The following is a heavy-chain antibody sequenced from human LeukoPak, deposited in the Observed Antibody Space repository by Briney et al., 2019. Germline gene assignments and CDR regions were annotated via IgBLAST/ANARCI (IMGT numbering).Heavy chain of an antibody. CDR3: ATGPWFGELLGD. V-gene: IGHV1-24*01. Sequence: ASVKVSCKVSGYTLTELSMHWVRQAPGKGLEWMGGFDPEDGETIYAQKFQGRVTMTEDTSTDTAYMELSSLRSEDTAVYYCATGPWFGELLGDWGQGTLVTVSS. J-gene: IGHJ4*02. D-gene: IGHD3-10*01. CDR2: FDPEDGET. CDR1: GYTLTELS.